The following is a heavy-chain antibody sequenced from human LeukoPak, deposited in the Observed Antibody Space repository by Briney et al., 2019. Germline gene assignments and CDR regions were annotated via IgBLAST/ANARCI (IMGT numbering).Heavy chain of an antibody. Sequence: PGRSLRLSFAASGFTFSSYGMHWVRQAPGKGLEWVAVIWYDGSNKYYADSVKGRFTISRDNSKNTLYLQMNSLRAEDTAVYYCAKAGPRYSSSSDPSQFFDYWGQGTLVTVSS. J-gene: IGHJ4*02. CDR1: GFTFSSYG. CDR2: IWYDGSNK. V-gene: IGHV3-33*06. D-gene: IGHD6-6*01. CDR3: AKAGPRYSSSSDPSQFFDY.